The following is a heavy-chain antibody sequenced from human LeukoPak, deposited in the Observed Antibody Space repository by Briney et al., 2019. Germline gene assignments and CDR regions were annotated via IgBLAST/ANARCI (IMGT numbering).Heavy chain of an antibody. V-gene: IGHV3-7*03. D-gene: IGHD1-7*01. Sequence: GSLRLSCAASGFTFSSYWMSWVRQAPGKGLEWVANIKQDGSEKYYVDSVKGRFTISRDSSKNTLFLQMNSLRAEDTALYFCARKAQYNGHYPLDYWGQGTLVTVSS. CDR2: IKQDGSEK. J-gene: IGHJ4*02. CDR3: ARKAQYNGHYPLDY. CDR1: GFTFSSYW.